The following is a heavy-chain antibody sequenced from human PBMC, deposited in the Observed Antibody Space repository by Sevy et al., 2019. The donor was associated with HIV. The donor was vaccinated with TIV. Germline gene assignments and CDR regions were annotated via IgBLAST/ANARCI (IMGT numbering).Heavy chain of an antibody. CDR3: ARYAYDSNFDY. CDR2: IRGDGTTT. Sequence: GGSLRLSCAASGFTFSNYWMHWVRQVPGKGPTWVSNIRGDGTTTVYADSVKGRFTISRDNAKNTLYLQMNNLRGEDTATYYCARYAYDSNFDYWGQGTLVTLSS. J-gene: IGHJ4*02. V-gene: IGHV3-74*01. CDR1: GFTFSNYW. D-gene: IGHD3-16*01.